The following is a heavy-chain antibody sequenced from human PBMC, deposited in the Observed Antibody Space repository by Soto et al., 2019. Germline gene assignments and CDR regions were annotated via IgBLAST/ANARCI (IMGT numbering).Heavy chain of an antibody. V-gene: IGHV4-39*01. CDR3: ARYNAASGTYYFDY. CDR2: MFYTGNT. J-gene: IGHJ4*02. CDR1: GNSLSSTNYH. Sequence: PSETLSLTCTVSGNSLSSTNYHWGWIRQTPWKDLQWIASMFYTGNTYYNPSLQSRATISADTSKNQFSLRLTSVTAADTAVYFCARYNAASGTYYFDYWGRGALVT. D-gene: IGHD6-13*01.